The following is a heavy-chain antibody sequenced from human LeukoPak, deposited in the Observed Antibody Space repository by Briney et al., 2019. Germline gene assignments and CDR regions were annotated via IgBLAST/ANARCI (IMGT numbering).Heavy chain of an antibody. J-gene: IGHJ5*02. D-gene: IGHD3-22*01. CDR3: ARFGVVYYYDNRYNWFDP. CDR2: ISAYNGNT. V-gene: IGHV1-18*01. Sequence: ASVKVSCKASGYTFTSYGISWVRQAPGQGLEWMGWISAYNGNTNYAQKLQGRVTMTTDTSTSTAYMELRSLRSDDTAAYYCARFGVVYYYDNRYNWFDPWGQGTLVTVSS. CDR1: GYTFTSYG.